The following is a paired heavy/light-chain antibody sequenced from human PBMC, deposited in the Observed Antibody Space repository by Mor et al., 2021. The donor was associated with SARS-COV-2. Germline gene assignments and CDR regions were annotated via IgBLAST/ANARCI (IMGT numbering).Heavy chain of an antibody. D-gene: IGHD5-18*01. J-gene: IGHJ6*02. CDR1: GFTFDNFA. Sequence: EVQLLESGGGLVQPGGSLRLSCAASGFTFDNFAMAWVRQAPGKGLEWVSSIRGGGTTTYYADSVKGRFTISGDYSTNTLYLQMNSLRGEDTALYYCAKGNRYGFGYGLDVWGQGATVTVSS. V-gene: IGHV3-23*01. CDR3: AKGNRYGFGYGLDV. CDR2: IRGGGTTT.
Light chain of an antibody. CDR1: QSFSSSS. Sequence: EIVLTQSPDTLSLSPGERATLSCRASQSFSSSSLAWYQQKPGQAPRLLMSDASSRATGIPDRFSGSASGTDFTLTISRLDPEDFAVYYCQQYGTSPPYTFGQGTKLEIK. V-gene: IGKV3-20*01. J-gene: IGKJ2*01. CDR3: QQYGTSPPYT. CDR2: DAS.